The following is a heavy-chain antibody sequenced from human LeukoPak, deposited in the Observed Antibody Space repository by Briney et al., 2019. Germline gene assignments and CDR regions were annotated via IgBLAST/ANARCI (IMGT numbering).Heavy chain of an antibody. D-gene: IGHD3-22*01. J-gene: IGHJ4*02. Sequence: SQTLSLTCTVSGGSISSGGYYWSWIRQHPGKGLEWIVYIYYSGSTYYNPSLKSRVTISVDTSKNQFSLKLSSVTAADTAVYYCARLPYYYDSSGYRHFFPFDYWGQGTLVTVSS. V-gene: IGHV4-31*03. CDR1: GGSISSGGYY. CDR2: IYYSGST. CDR3: ARLPYYYDSSGYRHFFPFDY.